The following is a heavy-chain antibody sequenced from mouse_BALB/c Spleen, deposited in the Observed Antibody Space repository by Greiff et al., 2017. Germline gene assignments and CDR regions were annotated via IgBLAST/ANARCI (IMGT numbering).Heavy chain of an antibody. D-gene: IGHD2-4*01. V-gene: IGHV1S29*02. Sequence: VQLQQSGPELVKPGASVKISCKASGYTFTDYNMHWVKQSHGKSLEWIGYIYPYNGGTGYNQKFKSKATLTVDNSSSTAYMELRSLTSEDSAVYYCASYDFWFAYWGQGTLVTVSA. CDR1: GYTFTDYN. CDR2: IYPYNGGT. CDR3: ASYDFWFAY. J-gene: IGHJ3*01.